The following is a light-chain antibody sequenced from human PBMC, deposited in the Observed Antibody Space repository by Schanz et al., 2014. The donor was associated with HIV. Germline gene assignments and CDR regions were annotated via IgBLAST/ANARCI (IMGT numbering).Light chain of an antibody. Sequence: IQLTQSPSSLSASVGDRVTITCRASQGISSYLAWYQHKPGKAPNLLIYSASTLQSGVPSRFSGSGSGTDFNFTISSLQPEDAATYYCQKYNSALFTFGPGTTVDIK. J-gene: IGKJ3*01. CDR1: QGISSY. V-gene: IGKV1-27*01. CDR2: SAS. CDR3: QKYNSALFT.